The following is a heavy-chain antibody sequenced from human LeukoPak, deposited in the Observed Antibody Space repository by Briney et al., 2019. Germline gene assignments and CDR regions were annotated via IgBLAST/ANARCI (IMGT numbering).Heavy chain of an antibody. CDR3: ARDKIVGATNFDY. V-gene: IGHV3-23*01. J-gene: IGHJ4*02. CDR1: GFTFSDYS. Sequence: PGGSLRLSCAASGFTFSDYSMRWVRQAPGKGLEWVSSISGTGDVSKYADSVKGRFTISRDNAKNLLYLQMNSLRAEDTAIYYCARDKIVGATNFDYWGQGTLVTVSS. CDR2: ISGTGDVS. D-gene: IGHD1-26*01.